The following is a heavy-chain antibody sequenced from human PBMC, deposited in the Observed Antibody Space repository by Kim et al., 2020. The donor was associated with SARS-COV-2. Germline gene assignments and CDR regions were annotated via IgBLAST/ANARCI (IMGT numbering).Heavy chain of an antibody. CDR1: GFTFSSYW. J-gene: IGHJ5*02. CDR3: ARENVPTIAAAANWFDP. CDR2: IKQDGSEK. D-gene: IGHD6-13*01. V-gene: IGHV3-7*01. Sequence: GGSLRLSCAASGFTFSSYWMSWVRQAPGKGLEWVANIKQDGSEKYYVDSVKGRFTISRDNAKNSLYLQMNSLRAEDTAVYYCARENVPTIAAAANWFDPWGQGTLVTVSS.